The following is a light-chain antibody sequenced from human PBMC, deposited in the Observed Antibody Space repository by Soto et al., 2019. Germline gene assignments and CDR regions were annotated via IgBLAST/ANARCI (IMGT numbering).Light chain of an antibody. J-gene: IGLJ1*01. Sequence: QSVLTQPRSVSGSPGQSVTISCTGTSSDVAAYNYVSWYQHHPGKAPKLMLYDVTKRPSGVPDRFSGSKSGNTASLSISGLQAEDEADYYCCSYAGSYTYVFGSGTKLTVL. V-gene: IGLV2-11*01. CDR2: DVT. CDR1: SSDVAAYNY. CDR3: CSYAGSYTYV.